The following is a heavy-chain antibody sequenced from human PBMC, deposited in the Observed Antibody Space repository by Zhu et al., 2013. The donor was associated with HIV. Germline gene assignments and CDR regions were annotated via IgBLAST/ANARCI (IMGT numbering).Heavy chain of an antibody. D-gene: IGHD3-10*01. J-gene: IGHJ6*02. Sequence: QVQLVQSGAELKKPGSSVKVSCKASGGTFNNYAFSWVRQAPRQGLEWMGGIVPMLRSPVYAPKFQGRVTFSADESTSTSYMELSSLRYEDAAIYYCARDLTDYSASGGYLSYHYGMAIWGQGTSVTVAS. CDR2: IVPMLRSP. V-gene: IGHV1-69*01. CDR1: GGTFNNYA. CDR3: ARDLTDYSASGGYLSYHYGMAI.